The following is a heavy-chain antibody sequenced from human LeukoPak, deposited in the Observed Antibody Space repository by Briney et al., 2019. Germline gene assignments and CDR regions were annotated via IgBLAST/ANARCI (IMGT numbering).Heavy chain of an antibody. CDR2: IYTSGST. V-gene: IGHV4-4*07. D-gene: IGHD5-18*01. J-gene: IGHJ4*02. CDR3: ARDRGYSYGPYYFDY. Sequence: SETLSLTCTVSGASISSYYWNWIRQPAGKGLEWIGRIYTSGSTIYNPSLKSRVTMSVDTSKNQFSLKLSSVTAADTAVYYCARDRGYSYGPYYFDYWGQGTLVTVSS. CDR1: GASISSYY.